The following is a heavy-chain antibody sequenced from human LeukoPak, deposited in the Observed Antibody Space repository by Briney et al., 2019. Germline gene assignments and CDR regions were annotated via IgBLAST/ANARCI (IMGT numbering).Heavy chain of an antibody. D-gene: IGHD3-22*01. CDR2: INWNGGST. Sequence: GGSLRLSCAASGFTFDDYGMSWVRQAPGKGLEWVSGINWNGGSTGYADSVKGRFTISRDNAKNSLYLEMNSLRTEDTALYYCARGDSSGYQLHYFDYWGQGTLVTVSS. J-gene: IGHJ4*02. CDR3: ARGDSSGYQLHYFDY. V-gene: IGHV3-20*04. CDR1: GFTFDDYG.